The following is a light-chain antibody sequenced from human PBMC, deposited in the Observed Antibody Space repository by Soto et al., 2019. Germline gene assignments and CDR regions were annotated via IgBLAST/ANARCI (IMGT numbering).Light chain of an antibody. V-gene: IGLV2-14*01. CDR3: SSYTTRGSLV. J-gene: IGLJ2*01. Sequence: QPASVSGSPGQSITISCTGTSSDVGGYNYVSWYQQHPGKAPKLMIYDVSNRPSGVSNRFSGSKSGNTASLTISGLQAEDEADYYCSSYTTRGSLVFGGGTKLTVL. CDR1: SSDVGGYNY. CDR2: DVS.